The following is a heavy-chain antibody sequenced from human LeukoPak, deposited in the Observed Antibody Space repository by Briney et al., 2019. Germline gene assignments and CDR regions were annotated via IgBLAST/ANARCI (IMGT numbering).Heavy chain of an antibody. CDR1: GFTFSSYG. CDR3: AKGEGGDSSGYMF. J-gene: IGHJ4*02. D-gene: IGHD3-22*01. V-gene: IGHV3-30*02. Sequence: GGSLRLSYAASGFTFSSYGMHWVRQAPGKGLEWVAFIRYDGSNKYYADSVKGRFTISRDNSKNTLYLQMNSLRAEDTAVYYCAKGEGGDSSGYMFWGQGTLVTVSS. CDR2: IRYDGSNK.